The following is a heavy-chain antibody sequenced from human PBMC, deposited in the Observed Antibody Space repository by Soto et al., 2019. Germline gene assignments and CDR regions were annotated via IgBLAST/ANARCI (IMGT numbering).Heavy chain of an antibody. CDR3: ARDPKTSGGQHWAFNYFDS. J-gene: IGHJ4*02. V-gene: IGHV3-30-3*01. D-gene: IGHD7-27*01. CDR2: ISYDGTNK. CDR1: GFRFSISP. Sequence: PGVSLRLSCSASGFRFSISPMHWVRQAHGKGPEWVALISYDGTNKFYADSVKGRFTISRDNSKSTLYLQVDSLRPEDAAVYYCARDPKTSGGQHWAFNYFDSWGQGTRVTVSA.